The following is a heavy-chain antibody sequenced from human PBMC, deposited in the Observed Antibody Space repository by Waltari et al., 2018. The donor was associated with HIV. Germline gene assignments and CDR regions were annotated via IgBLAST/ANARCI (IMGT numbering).Heavy chain of an antibody. CDR2: VSSTGSTV. CDR3: TRGLRLLRSILPFDY. V-gene: IGHV3-48*03. J-gene: IGHJ4*02. CDR1: GFSFSSYE. D-gene: IGHD1-26*01. Sequence: EVQLVQSGGGLVQPGGSLRLSCAAAGFSFSSYEMHWVRQAPGEGLECGLYVSSTGSTVYDAESLKGRFTISRGNAKKSLYLQMNSVRAEDTAVYYCTRGLRLLRSILPFDYWGQGTLVPVSS.